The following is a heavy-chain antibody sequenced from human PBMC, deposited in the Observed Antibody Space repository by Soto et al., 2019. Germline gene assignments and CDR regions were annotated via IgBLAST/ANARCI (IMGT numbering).Heavy chain of an antibody. D-gene: IGHD3-22*01. CDR1: GFTFSSYG. Sequence: QVQLVESGGGVVQPGRSLRLSCAASGFTFSSYGMHWVRQAPGKGLEWVAVIWYDGSNKYYADSVKGRFTISRDNSKNTLYLQMNSLRAEDTAVYYCAIDNYDSSGYYGDYWGQGTLVTVSS. CDR2: IWYDGSNK. J-gene: IGHJ4*02. V-gene: IGHV3-33*01. CDR3: AIDNYDSSGYYGDY.